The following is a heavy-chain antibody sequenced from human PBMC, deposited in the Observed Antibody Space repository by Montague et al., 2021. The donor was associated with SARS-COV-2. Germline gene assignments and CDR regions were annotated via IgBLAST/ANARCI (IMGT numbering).Heavy chain of an antibody. Sequence: SETLSLTCTVSGGSITVSRYYWGWIRQPPGKGLEWIGSDHYTGTTSYNASLKSRLTISVDTSENQFSLKMTSVTASDTAVYYCARHRANAGSFDIWGQGTMVTVSS. CDR3: ARHRANAGSFDI. J-gene: IGHJ3*02. CDR1: GGSITVSRYY. D-gene: IGHD1-1*01. V-gene: IGHV4-39*01. CDR2: DHYTGTT.